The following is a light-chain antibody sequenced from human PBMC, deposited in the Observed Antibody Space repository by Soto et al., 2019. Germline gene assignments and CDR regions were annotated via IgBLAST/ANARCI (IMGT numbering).Light chain of an antibody. Sequence: DFQMTQSPSSLSASVGDRVTITCRASQGINNHLAWYQQKPGKVPKVLIYAASNLQSGVPARFSGSGSGTDFTLTISSLQPEDVANYYCQNYNSAPPAGTFGAGTKVEIK. CDR1: QGINNH. CDR2: AAS. CDR3: QNYNSAPPAGT. J-gene: IGKJ4*01. V-gene: IGKV1-27*01.